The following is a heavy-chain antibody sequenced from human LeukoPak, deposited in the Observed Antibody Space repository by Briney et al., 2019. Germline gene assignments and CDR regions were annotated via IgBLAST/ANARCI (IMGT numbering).Heavy chain of an antibody. CDR3: ARDLSVLRYFDYYYYYGMDV. CDR2: INHSGST. CDR1: GGSFSGYY. J-gene: IGHJ6*04. Sequence: SETLSLTCAVYGGSFSGYYWSWIRQPPGKGLEWIGEINHSGSTNYNPSLKSRVTISVDTSKNQFSLKLSSVTAADTAVYYCARDLSVLRYFDYYYYYGMDVWGKGTTVTVSS. V-gene: IGHV4-34*01. D-gene: IGHD3-9*01.